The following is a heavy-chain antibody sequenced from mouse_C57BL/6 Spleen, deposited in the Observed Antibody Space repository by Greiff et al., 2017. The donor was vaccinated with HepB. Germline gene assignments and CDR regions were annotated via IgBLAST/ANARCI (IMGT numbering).Heavy chain of an antibody. V-gene: IGHV1-78*01. J-gene: IGHJ3*01. CDR2: IYPRDGST. CDR1: GYTFTDHT. Sequence: VKLVESDAELVKPGASVKISCKVSGYTFTDHTIHWMKQRTEQGLEWIGYIYPRDGSTKYNEKFKGKATLTADKSSSTAYMQLNSLTSEDSAVYFCACGGDPNWDPFADWGQGTLVTVSA. CDR3: ACGGDPNWDPFAD. D-gene: IGHD4-1*02.